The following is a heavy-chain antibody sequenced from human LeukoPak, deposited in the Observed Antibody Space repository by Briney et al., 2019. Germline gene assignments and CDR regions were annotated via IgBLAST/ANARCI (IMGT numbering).Heavy chain of an antibody. V-gene: IGHV3-30-3*01. CDR1: GFTFSSYA. CDR2: ISYDGSNK. Sequence: PGGSLRLSCAASGFTFSSYAMHWVRQAPGKGLEWVAVISYDGSNKYYADSAKGRFTISRDNSKNTLYLQMNSLRAEDTAVYYCARGYYYDSSDAFDIWGQGTMVTVSS. J-gene: IGHJ3*02. CDR3: ARGYYYDSSDAFDI. D-gene: IGHD3-22*01.